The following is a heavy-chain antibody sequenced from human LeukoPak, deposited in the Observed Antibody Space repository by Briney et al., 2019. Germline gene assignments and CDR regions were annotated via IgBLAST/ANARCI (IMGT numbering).Heavy chain of an antibody. CDR3: ARAGSSGWLFDY. Sequence: ASVKVSCKASGYTFTGYYMHWVRQAPGQGLEWMGRINPNSGGTNYAQEFQGRVTMTRDTSISTAYMELSRLRSDDTAVYYCARAGSSGWLFDYWGQGTLVTVSS. J-gene: IGHJ4*02. CDR2: INPNSGGT. CDR1: GYTFTGYY. D-gene: IGHD6-19*01. V-gene: IGHV1-2*06.